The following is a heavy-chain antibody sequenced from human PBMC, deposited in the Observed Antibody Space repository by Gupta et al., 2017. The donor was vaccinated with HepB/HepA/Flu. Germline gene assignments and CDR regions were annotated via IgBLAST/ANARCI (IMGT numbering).Heavy chain of an antibody. J-gene: IGHJ6*02. Sequence: EAQLVESAGGLVQPGRSLRLSCEVFGFTLDKWAIHWVRQVPGKGLEWVSGFSLDSDRVDYADSVKGRFTFSRDNAKNSLYLQMNSLREEDSAFYYCTKDLEPVGADVWGRGTTVTVSS. CDR2: FSLDSDRV. D-gene: IGHD1-26*01. V-gene: IGHV3-9*01. CDR3: TKDLEPVGADV. CDR1: GFTLDKWA.